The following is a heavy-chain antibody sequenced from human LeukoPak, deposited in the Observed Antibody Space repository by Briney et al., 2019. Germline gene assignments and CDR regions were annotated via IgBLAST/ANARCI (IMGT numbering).Heavy chain of an antibody. Sequence: SETLSLTCTVSGGSISSSSYYWGWIRQPPGKGLEWIGSIYYSGSTYYNPSLKSRATISVDTSKNQFSLKLSSVTAADTAVYYCARQLGYCSSTSCEITDYWGQGTLVTVSS. CDR3: ARQLGYCSSTSCEITDY. D-gene: IGHD2-2*01. J-gene: IGHJ4*02. V-gene: IGHV4-39*01. CDR2: IYYSGST. CDR1: GGSISSSSYY.